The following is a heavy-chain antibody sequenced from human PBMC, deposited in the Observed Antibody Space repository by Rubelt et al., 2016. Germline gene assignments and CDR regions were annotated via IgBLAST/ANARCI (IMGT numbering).Heavy chain of an antibody. Sequence: RLSCAASGFTFSSYAMSWVRQAPGKGLEWVSAISGSGGSTYYADSVKGRFTISRDNSKNTLYLQMNSLRAEDTAVYYCARDVRYCSSTSCRMPYYYGMDVWGQGTTVTVSS. V-gene: IGHV3-23*01. D-gene: IGHD2-2*01. CDR1: GFTFSSYA. J-gene: IGHJ6*02. CDR2: ISGSGGST. CDR3: ARDVRYCSSTSCRMPYYYGMDV.